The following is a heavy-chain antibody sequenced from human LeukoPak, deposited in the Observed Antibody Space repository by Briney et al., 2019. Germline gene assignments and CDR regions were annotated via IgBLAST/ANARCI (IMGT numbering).Heavy chain of an antibody. CDR1: GGSISSGSYY. CDR3: ARDRAQLYDSSGYYLGPNYYYYYMDV. J-gene: IGHJ6*03. D-gene: IGHD3-22*01. V-gene: IGHV4-61*09. CDR2: IYSSGST. Sequence: PSETLSLTCTVSGGSISSGSYYWSWIRQPAGKGLEWIGHIYSSGSTNYNPSLNSRVTISVNTSKNQFSLKLSSVTAADTAVYYCARDRAQLYDSSGYYLGPNYYYYYMDVWGKGTTVTISS.